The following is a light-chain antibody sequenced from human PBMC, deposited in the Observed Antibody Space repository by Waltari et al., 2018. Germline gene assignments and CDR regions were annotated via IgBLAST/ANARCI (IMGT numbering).Light chain of an antibody. Sequence: SYVLTQPPSVSVAPGETARITCGGDNIGSSSAHWYQQRPGQAPMLVIYYDSDRPSGIPERFSGSNSGNTATLTISRVEAGDEAKYYCHVWHPDVDPGVFGTGTDVTVL. CDR3: HVWHPDVDPGV. V-gene: IGLV3-21*04. J-gene: IGLJ1*01. CDR2: YDS. CDR1: NIGSSS.